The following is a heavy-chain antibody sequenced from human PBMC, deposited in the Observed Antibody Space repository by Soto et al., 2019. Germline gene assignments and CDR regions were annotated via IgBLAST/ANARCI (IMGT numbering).Heavy chain of an antibody. CDR2: INHSGST. CDR1: GGSFSGYY. V-gene: IGHV4-34*01. J-gene: IGHJ4*02. Sequence: SETLSLTCAVYGGSFSGYYWSWIRQPPGKGLEWIGEINHSGSTNYDPSLKSRVTISVDTSKNQFSLKLSSVTAADTAVYYCARISDCSSTSCYVLDYWGQGTLVTVSS. D-gene: IGHD2-2*01. CDR3: ARISDCSSTSCYVLDY.